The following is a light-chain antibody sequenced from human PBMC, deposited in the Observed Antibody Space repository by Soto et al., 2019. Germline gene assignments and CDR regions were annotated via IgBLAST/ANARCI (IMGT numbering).Light chain of an antibody. V-gene: IGKV3-15*01. CDR2: GAS. Sequence: ETVMTQSPATLSVSPGEGATLSCMASQSVSINLAWYQQKPGQAPRLLFYGASTRATGIPARFSGSGSGTEFTLTISSLQSEDFAVYYCQQYDNWPPITFGQGTRLEIK. CDR3: QQYDNWPPIT. CDR1: QSVSIN. J-gene: IGKJ5*01.